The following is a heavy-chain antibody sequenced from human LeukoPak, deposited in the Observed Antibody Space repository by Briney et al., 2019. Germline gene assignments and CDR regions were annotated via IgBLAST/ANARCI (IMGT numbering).Heavy chain of an antibody. CDR2: ISYDGSNK. J-gene: IGHJ4*02. Sequence: PGRSLRLSCAASGFTSSSYGMHWVRQAPGKGLEWVAVISYDGSNKYYADSVKGRFTISRDNSKNTLYLQMNSLRAEDTAVYYCAKQYFDWFFDYWGQGTLVTVSS. CDR1: GFTSSSYG. CDR3: AKQYFDWFFDY. V-gene: IGHV3-30*18. D-gene: IGHD3-9*01.